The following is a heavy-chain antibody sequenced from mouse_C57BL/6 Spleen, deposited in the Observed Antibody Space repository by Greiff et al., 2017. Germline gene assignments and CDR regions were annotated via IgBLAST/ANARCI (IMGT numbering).Heavy chain of an antibody. D-gene: IGHD2-4*01. CDR2: IYPGDGDT. CDR1: GYAFSSYW. J-gene: IGHJ4*01. CDR3: ARESDYEYEEIYYYAMDY. Sequence: QVQLQQSGAELVKPGASVKISCKASGYAFSSYWMNWVKQRPGKGLEWIGQIYPGDGDTNYNGKFKGKATLTADKSSSTAYMQLSSLTSEDSAVYFCARESDYEYEEIYYYAMDYWGQGTSVTVSS. V-gene: IGHV1-80*01.